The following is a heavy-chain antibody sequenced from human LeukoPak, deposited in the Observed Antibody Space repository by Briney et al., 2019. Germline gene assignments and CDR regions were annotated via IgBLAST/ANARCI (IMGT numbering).Heavy chain of an antibody. CDR2: ISSSGSTI. Sequence: PGGSLRLSCAASGFTFSSYEMNWVRQAPGKGLEWVSYISSSGSTIYYADSVKGRFTISRDNAKNSLYLQMNSLRAEDTAVYYCARDYYDSSGCYYRYYYYGMDVWGQGTTVTVSS. CDR3: ARDYYDSSGCYYRYYYYGMDV. V-gene: IGHV3-48*03. CDR1: GFTFSSYE. J-gene: IGHJ6*02. D-gene: IGHD3-22*01.